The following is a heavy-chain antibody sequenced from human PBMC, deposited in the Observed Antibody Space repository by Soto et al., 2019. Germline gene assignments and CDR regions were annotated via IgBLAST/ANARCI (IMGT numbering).Heavy chain of an antibody. CDR2: ISWYSGSI. V-gene: IGHV3-9*01. CDR1: GFTFDDYA. J-gene: IGHJ4*02. Sequence: EVQLVESGGGLVQPGRSLRLSCAASGFTFDDYAMHWVRQAPGKGLEWVSGISWYSGSIGYADSVKGRFTISRDNAKNSLYLQMNSLRAEDTALYYCAKDHTPYDFWSGHTFDYWGQGTLVTVSS. D-gene: IGHD3-3*01. CDR3: AKDHTPYDFWSGHTFDY.